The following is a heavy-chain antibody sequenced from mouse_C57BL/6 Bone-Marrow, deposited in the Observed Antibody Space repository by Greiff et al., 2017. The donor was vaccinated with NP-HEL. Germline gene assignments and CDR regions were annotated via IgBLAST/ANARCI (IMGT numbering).Heavy chain of an antibody. CDR3: AIYGSRYFDV. Sequence: QVQLQQPGAELVKPGASVKLSCKASGYTFTSYRMHWVKQRPGQGLEWIGMIHPNSGSTNYNEKFKSKATLTVDKSSSTAYMQLSSLTSEDSAVYYCAIYGSRYFDVWGTGTTVTVSS. CDR2: IHPNSGST. D-gene: IGHD1-1*01. J-gene: IGHJ1*03. CDR1: GYTFTSYR. V-gene: IGHV1-64*01.